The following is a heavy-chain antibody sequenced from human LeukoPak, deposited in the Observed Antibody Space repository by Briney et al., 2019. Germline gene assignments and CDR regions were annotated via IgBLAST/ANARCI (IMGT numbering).Heavy chain of an antibody. CDR1: GGSISSYY. CDR2: IYYSGST. V-gene: IGHV4-59*08. CDR3: ARGSSWYGKYYFDY. D-gene: IGHD6-13*01. Sequence: SETLSLACTVSGGSISSYYWSWIRQPPGKGLEGIGYIYYSGSTNYNPSLKSRVTISVDTSKNQFSLKLSSVTAADTAVYYCARGSSWYGKYYFDYWGQGTLVTVSS. J-gene: IGHJ4*02.